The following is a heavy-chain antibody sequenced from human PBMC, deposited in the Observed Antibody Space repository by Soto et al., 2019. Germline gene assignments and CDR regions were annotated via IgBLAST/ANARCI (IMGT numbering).Heavy chain of an antibody. CDR2: ISSSSSTI. CDR3: ARDSRYSSSWLSNKAQVRSYYYGMDV. CDR1: GFTFSSYS. D-gene: IGHD6-13*01. V-gene: IGHV3-48*02. J-gene: IGHJ6*02. Sequence: PGGSLRLSCAASGFTFSSYSMNWVRQAPGKGLEWVSYISSSSSTIYYADSVKGRFTISRDNAKNSLYLQMNSLRDEDTAVYYCARDSRYSSSWLSNKAQVRSYYYGMDVWGQGTTVTVSS.